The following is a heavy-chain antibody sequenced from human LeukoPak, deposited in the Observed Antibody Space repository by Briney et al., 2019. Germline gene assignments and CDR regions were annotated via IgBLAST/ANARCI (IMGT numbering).Heavy chain of an antibody. D-gene: IGHD6-13*01. Sequence: ASVKVSCKASGYTFATYFMHWVRQAPGQGLEWMGIINPNGGKATYAQKFQGRVTMTRDMSTSTVYMELSRLTSEDTAVYYCARGGAAAPPTSNWFDPWGQGTLVTVSS. V-gene: IGHV1-46*01. CDR1: GYTFATYF. CDR3: ARGGAAAPPTSNWFDP. J-gene: IGHJ5*02. CDR2: INPNGGKA.